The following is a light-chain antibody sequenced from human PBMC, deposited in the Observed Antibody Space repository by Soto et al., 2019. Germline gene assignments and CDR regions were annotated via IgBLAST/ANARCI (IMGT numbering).Light chain of an antibody. Sequence: QSALTQPASVSGSPGQSITISCTATSSDVGSYNLVSWYQQHPGKAPKLMIYEDSKRPSGVSNRFSGSKSGNTASLTISGLQAEDEADYYCCSYAGSGIVVFGGGTKLTVL. CDR2: EDS. V-gene: IGLV2-23*01. CDR3: CSYAGSGIVV. CDR1: SSDVGSYNL. J-gene: IGLJ2*01.